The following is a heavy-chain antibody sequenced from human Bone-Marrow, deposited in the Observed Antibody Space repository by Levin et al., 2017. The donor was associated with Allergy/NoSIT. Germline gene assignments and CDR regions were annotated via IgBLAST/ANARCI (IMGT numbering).Heavy chain of an antibody. CDR2: ISGSGGST. J-gene: IGHJ4*02. Sequence: GESLKISCAASGFTFSSYAMSWVRQAPGKGLEWVSAISGSGGSTYYADSVKGRFTISRDNSKYTLYLQMNSLRAEDTAVYYCAKHLRDSSGYYRYFDYWGQGTLVPVSS. CDR1: GFTFSSYA. D-gene: IGHD3-22*01. V-gene: IGHV3-23*01. CDR3: AKHLRDSSGYYRYFDY.